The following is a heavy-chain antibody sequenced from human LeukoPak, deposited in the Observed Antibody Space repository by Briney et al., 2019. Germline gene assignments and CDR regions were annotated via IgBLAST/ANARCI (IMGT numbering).Heavy chain of an antibody. CDR3: ARPAKRWPTGDGFDI. CDR2: ISTASGNI. J-gene: IGHJ3*02. D-gene: IGHD4-23*01. CDR1: GFTFSDYS. Sequence: GGSLRLSCAASGFTFSDYSMNWVRQAPGKGLEWVSYISTASGNIYYAASVKGRFTISRDNAKNSLYLQMSSLRAEDSAVYYCARPAKRWPTGDGFDIWGQGTLVTVSA. V-gene: IGHV3-21*01.